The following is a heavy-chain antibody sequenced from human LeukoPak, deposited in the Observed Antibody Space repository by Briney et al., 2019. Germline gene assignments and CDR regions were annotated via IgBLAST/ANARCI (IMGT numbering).Heavy chain of an antibody. D-gene: IGHD6-19*01. J-gene: IGHJ6*03. CDR1: GFTFDDYA. V-gene: IGHV3-9*01. Sequence: GGSLRLSCAASGFTFDDYAMHWVRQAPGKGLEWVSGISWNSGSIGYADSVKGRFTISRDNAKNSLYLQMNSLRAEDTALYYCARVPGIAVAGTAHRFGDNYYYYMDVWGKGTTVTVSS. CDR2: ISWNSGSI. CDR3: ARVPGIAVAGTAHRFGDNYYYYMDV.